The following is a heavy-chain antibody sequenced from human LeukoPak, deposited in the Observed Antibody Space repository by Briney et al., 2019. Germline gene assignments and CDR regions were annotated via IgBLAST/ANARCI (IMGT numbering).Heavy chain of an antibody. D-gene: IGHD1-14*01. V-gene: IGHV3-49*03. Sequence: PGGSLRLSCTASGFTFCDYAMSWFRQAPGKGLEGVGVIRSKAYGGTTEYAASVKGRFTISRDDPKSIPYLQMHSVKTEDTAVYCGTRGTATDFDYWGQGILVTVSS. CDR1: GFTFCDYA. CDR3: TRGTATDFDY. J-gene: IGHJ4*02. CDR2: IRSKAYGGTT.